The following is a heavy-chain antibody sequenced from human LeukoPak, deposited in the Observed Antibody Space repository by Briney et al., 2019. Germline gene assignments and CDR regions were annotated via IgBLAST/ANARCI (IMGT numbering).Heavy chain of an antibody. Sequence: PSETLSLTCTVSGDSITSYYWTWIRQPPGKGLEWIGYMYHSGTTSNNPSLKSRVTISVDTSKNQFSRKLSSVTAADTAVYYCARVLEGSSGQHWYFDLWGRGTLVTVSS. J-gene: IGHJ2*01. V-gene: IGHV4-59*12. CDR3: ARVLEGSSGQHWYFDL. CDR2: MYHSGTT. CDR1: GDSITSYY. D-gene: IGHD6-19*01.